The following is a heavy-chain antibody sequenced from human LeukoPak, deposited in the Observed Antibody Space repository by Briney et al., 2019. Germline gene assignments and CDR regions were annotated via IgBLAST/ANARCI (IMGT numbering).Heavy chain of an antibody. CDR3: ARWIDGGTFDY. V-gene: IGHV4-38-2*02. D-gene: IGHD4-23*01. Sequence: SSETLSLTCTVSGYSISSGYYWGWIRQPPGKGLEWIGSIYHSGSTYYNPSLKSRVTISVDTSKNQFSLKLSSVTAADTAVYYCARWIDGGTFDYWGQGTLVTVSS. J-gene: IGHJ4*02. CDR2: IYHSGST. CDR1: GYSISSGYY.